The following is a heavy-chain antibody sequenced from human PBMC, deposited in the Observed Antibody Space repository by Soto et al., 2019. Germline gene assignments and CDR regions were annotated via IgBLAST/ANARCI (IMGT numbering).Heavy chain of an antibody. J-gene: IGHJ5*02. Sequence: GFSLSTSGVGVGWNSQPPGKALEWLALIYWDDDKRYSPSLISRLTITKDTSKNQVVLTMTYMDPLYTATYYCAHRRHYYGSGRYYDWFDPWGQ. CDR2: IYWDDDK. CDR3: AHRRHYYGSGRYYDWFDP. V-gene: IGHV2-5*02. CDR1: GFSLSTSGVG. D-gene: IGHD3-10*01.